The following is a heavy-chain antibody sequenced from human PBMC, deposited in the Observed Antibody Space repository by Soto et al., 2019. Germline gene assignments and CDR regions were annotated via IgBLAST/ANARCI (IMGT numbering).Heavy chain of an antibody. CDR1: GFTFTSSA. CDR3: AAGEQWMVLDY. Sequence: SVNVSCKASGFTFTSSAVQGVRQARGQRLEWIGWIVVGSGNTNYAQKFQERVTITRDMSASTAYMGLSSLRSEDTAVYYCAAGEQWMVLDYWGQGTLVTVSS. D-gene: IGHD6-19*01. J-gene: IGHJ4*02. V-gene: IGHV1-58*01. CDR2: IVVGSGNT.